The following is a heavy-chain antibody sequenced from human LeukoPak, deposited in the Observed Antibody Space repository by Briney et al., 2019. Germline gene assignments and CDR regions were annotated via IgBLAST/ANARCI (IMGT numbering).Heavy chain of an antibody. Sequence: GGSLRLSCAASGFTVSSNYMTWVRQAPGKGLEWVSVIYSDSSAYYADSVKGRSTISTDNARNTLYLQMNSLRAEDTAIYYCAIATTFWGQGTLVTVSS. J-gene: IGHJ4*02. CDR1: GFTVSSNY. V-gene: IGHV3-66*01. D-gene: IGHD1-1*01. CDR3: AIATTF. CDR2: IYSDSSA.